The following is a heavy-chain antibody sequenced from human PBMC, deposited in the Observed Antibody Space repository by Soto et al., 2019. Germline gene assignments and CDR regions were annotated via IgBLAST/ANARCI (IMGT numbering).Heavy chain of an antibody. CDR2: IYYSGST. CDR3: ARGAITGTTSFDY. CDR1: GGSISSGDYY. V-gene: IGHV4-30-4*01. D-gene: IGHD1-7*01. Sequence: PSETLSLTCTFSGGSISSGDYYWSWIRQPPGRGLEWIGYIYYSGSTYYNPSLKSRVTISVDTSKNQFSLKLSSVTAADTAVYYCARGAITGTTSFDYWGQGTLVTVSS. J-gene: IGHJ4*02.